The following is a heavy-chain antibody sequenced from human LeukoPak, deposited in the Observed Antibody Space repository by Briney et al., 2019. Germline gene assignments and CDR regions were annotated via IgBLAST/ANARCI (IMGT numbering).Heavy chain of an antibody. D-gene: IGHD6-13*01. CDR2: INHSGST. J-gene: IGHJ4*02. V-gene: IGHV4-34*01. CDR3: ARAAAIAVTGGAFDY. CDR1: GGSFSGYY. Sequence: PSETLSLTCAVYGGSFSGYYWSWIRQPPGKGLEWIGEINHSGSTNYNPSLKSRVTISVDTSKNQFSLKLSSVTAADTAVYYCARAAAIAVTGGAFDYWGQGTLVTVSS.